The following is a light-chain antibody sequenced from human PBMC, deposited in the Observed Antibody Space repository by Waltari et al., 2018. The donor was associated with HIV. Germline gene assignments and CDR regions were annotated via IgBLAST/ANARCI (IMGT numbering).Light chain of an antibody. V-gene: IGLV2-11*01. CDR1: SSDVGGYNY. J-gene: IGLJ2*01. CDR2: EVS. Sequence: QSALTQPRSVSGSPGQSVTISCTGTSSDVGGYNYVSWYQQHPGKAPKLMIYEVSKRPSGVPDRFSGSKSGNTASLTISGLQAEDEADYYCCSEAGSYTLVFGGGTKLTVL. CDR3: CSEAGSYTLV.